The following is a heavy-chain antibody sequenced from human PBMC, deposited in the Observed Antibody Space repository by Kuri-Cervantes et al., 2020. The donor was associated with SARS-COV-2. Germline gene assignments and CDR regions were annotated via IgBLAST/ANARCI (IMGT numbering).Heavy chain of an antibody. CDR1: GFTFSNYA. Sequence: GESLKISCAASGFTFSNYAVSWVRQAPGKGLEWVSLISGSGGSTYYADSVKGRFTISRDNSKNTLYLQMNSLRAEDTAVYYCAKDLGHYGSGSDAFGYWGRGTLVTVSS. CDR2: ISGSGGST. D-gene: IGHD3-10*01. V-gene: IGHV3-23*01. J-gene: IGHJ4*02. CDR3: AKDLGHYGSGSDAFGY.